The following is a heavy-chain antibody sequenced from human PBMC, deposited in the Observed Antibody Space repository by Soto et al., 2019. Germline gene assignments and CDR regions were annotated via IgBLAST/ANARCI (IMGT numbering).Heavy chain of an antibody. D-gene: IGHD6-13*01. V-gene: IGHV4-34*01. CDR1: GGSFSGYY. CDR2: INQSGST. J-gene: IGHJ4*02. Sequence: QVQLQQWGAGLLKPSETLSLTCAVYGGSFSGYYWSWTRQPPGKGLEWIGEINQSGSTNYNPSLKSRVTISVDTSKNQFSLKLSSVTAADTAVYYCARTYSSSWSPFDYWGQGTLVTVSS. CDR3: ARTYSSSWSPFDY.